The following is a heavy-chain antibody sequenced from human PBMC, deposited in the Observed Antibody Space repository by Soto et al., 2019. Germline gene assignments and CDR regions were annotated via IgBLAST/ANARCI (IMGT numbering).Heavy chain of an antibody. CDR1: GGSISSYS. J-gene: IGHJ3*02. Sequence: QVQLQESGPGLVEPSETLSLTCTVSGGSISSYSWNWIRQPAGKGLEWIGRVDTTGGNNYIPSLKSRVTMSVDTSKNQFSLNLRFVTAADTAVYFCAKDDSGAADIWGQGTMLTVS. CDR3: AKDDSGAADI. D-gene: IGHD3-16*01. CDR2: VDTTGGN. V-gene: IGHV4-4*07.